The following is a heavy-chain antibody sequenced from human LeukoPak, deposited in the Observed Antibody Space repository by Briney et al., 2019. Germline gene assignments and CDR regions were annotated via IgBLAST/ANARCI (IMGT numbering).Heavy chain of an antibody. CDR2: IRYDGSNK. Sequence: GGSLGLSCAASGFTFSSYGMHWVRQAPGKGLEWVAFIRYDGSNKYYADSVKGRFTISRDNSKNTLYLQMNSLRAEDTAVYYCASPDHYGDFFDYWGQGTLVTVSS. D-gene: IGHD4/OR15-4a*01. V-gene: IGHV3-30*02. CDR3: ASPDHYGDFFDY. J-gene: IGHJ4*02. CDR1: GFTFSSYG.